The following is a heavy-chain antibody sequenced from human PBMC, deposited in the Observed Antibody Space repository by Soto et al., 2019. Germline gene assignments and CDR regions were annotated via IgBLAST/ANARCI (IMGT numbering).Heavy chain of an antibody. D-gene: IGHD3-10*01. CDR2: IIPILGIA. J-gene: IGHJ4*02. CDR1: GGTFSSYT. CDR3: ARARDFTMVRGFTSDY. V-gene: IGHV1-69*02. Sequence: QVQLVQSGAEVKKPGSSVKVSCKASGGTFSSYTISWVRQAPGQGLEWMGRIIPILGIANYAQKFQGRVTITADKSTSTAYMELSSLRSEDTAVYYCARARDFTMVRGFTSDYWGQGTLVTVSS.